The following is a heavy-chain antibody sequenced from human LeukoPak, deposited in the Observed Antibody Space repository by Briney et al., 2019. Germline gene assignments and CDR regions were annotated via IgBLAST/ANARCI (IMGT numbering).Heavy chain of an antibody. CDR1: GFTFSSSA. D-gene: IGHD2-2*01. Sequence: PGGALRLSCAASGFTFSSSAMSWVRRAPGRGLEWVSAISSSSSYIYYADSVKGRFTISRDNAKNSLYLQMNSLRAEDTAVYYCARYGVPAAINYYYYGMDVWGQGTTVTVSS. CDR3: ARYGVPAAINYYYYGMDV. CDR2: ISSSSSYI. V-gene: IGHV3-21*01. J-gene: IGHJ6*02.